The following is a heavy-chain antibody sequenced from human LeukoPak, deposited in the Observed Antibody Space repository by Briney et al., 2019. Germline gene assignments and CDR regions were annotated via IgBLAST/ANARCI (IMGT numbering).Heavy chain of an antibody. D-gene: IGHD1-26*01. CDR1: GFTFSSYS. CDR2: ISSSSSYI. CDR3: ARTGVTNAFDI. Sequence: PGGSLRLSCAASGFTFSSYSMNWVRQAPGKGLEWVSSISSSSSYIYYQGSVKGRFTISRDNAKNSLYLQMNSLRAEDTAVYYCARTGVTNAFDIWGQGTMVTVSS. V-gene: IGHV3-21*01. J-gene: IGHJ3*02.